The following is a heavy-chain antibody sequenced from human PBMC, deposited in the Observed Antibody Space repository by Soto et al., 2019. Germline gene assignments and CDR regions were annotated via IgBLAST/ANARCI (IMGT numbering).Heavy chain of an antibody. V-gene: IGHV1-2*02. D-gene: IGHD5-12*01. Sequence: GGSVKVCCKASGYTLTGYYMHLVRQAPGQGVEWMGWINPNSGGTNYAQKFQGRVTMTRDTSISTAYMELSRLRSYDTAVYYCARVFQAVSGYAPIDAFDIWGQGTMVTGSS. CDR3: ARVFQAVSGYAPIDAFDI. J-gene: IGHJ3*02. CDR1: GYTLTGYY. CDR2: INPNSGGT.